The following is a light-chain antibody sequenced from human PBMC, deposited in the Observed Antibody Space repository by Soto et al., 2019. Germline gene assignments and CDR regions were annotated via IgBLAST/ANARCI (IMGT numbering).Light chain of an antibody. CDR1: QSIGKH. CDR3: QQYYSYLPLT. V-gene: IGKV1-9*01. CDR2: GAS. J-gene: IGKJ4*01. Sequence: DIQMTQSPSFLSASVGDRVTITCRASQSIGKHLNWYQQKPGKAPKFLIYGASTLQSGVPSRFSGSGSGTDFTLTISCLQSEDFATYYCQQYYSYLPLTFGGGTKVDNK.